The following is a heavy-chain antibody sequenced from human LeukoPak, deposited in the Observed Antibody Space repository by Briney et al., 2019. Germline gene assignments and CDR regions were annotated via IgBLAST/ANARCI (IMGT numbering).Heavy chain of an antibody. CDR3: TRSYYDILTGYYLFDY. D-gene: IGHD3-9*01. J-gene: IGHJ4*02. CDR1: GFTFGDYA. CDR2: IRSKTYGGTT. V-gene: IGHV3-49*04. Sequence: GGSLRLSCTASGFTFGDYAMSSVRQAPGKGLEWVGFIRSKTYGGTTEYAASVKGRFTISRDDSKSIAYLQMNSLKTEDTAVYYCTRSYYDILTGYYLFDYWGQGTLVTVSS.